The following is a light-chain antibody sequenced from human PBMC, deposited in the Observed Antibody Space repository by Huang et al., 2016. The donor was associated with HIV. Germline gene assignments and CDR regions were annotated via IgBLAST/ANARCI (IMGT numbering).Light chain of an antibody. V-gene: IGKV3-20*01. J-gene: IGKJ1*01. Sequence: EIVLAQSPGTLSLSPGERATPSCRASQSVSSSYLAWYQQKPGQAPSLLIYGASSRATGIPDRFSGSGSGTDFTLTISRLEPEDFAVYYCQQYGSPLWTFGQGTKVEIK. CDR3: QQYGSPLWT. CDR2: GAS. CDR1: QSVSSSY.